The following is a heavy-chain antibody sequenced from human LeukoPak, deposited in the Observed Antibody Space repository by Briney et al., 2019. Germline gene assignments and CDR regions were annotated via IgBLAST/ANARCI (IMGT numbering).Heavy chain of an antibody. CDR3: ARPELGYCSSTSCYEVWFDP. CDR1: GGTFSSYA. V-gene: IGHV1-69*13. CDR2: IIPIFGTA. Sequence: ASVKVSCKASGGTFSSYAISWVRQAPGQGLEWMGGIIPIFGTANYAQKFQGRVTITADESTSTVYMELSSLRSEDTAVYYCARPELGYCSSTSCYEVWFDPWGQGTLVTVSS. J-gene: IGHJ5*02. D-gene: IGHD2-2*01.